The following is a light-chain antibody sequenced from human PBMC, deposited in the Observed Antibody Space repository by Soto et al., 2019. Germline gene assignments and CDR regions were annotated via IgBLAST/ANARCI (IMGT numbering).Light chain of an antibody. CDR3: LQYHNLWA. V-gene: IGKV3-15*01. J-gene: IGKJ1*01. Sequence: EIVLTQSPVTVSLSPGERATLSCRASQNIYSNVAWYQQRPGQAPRLLIYRASTRATGIPARFSGSGSGTEFTLTISSLQSEDFTVYSCLQYHNLWAFGQGTKVDIK. CDR2: RAS. CDR1: QNIYSN.